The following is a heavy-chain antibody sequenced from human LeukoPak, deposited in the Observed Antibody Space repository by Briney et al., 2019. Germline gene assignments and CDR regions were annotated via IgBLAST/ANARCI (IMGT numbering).Heavy chain of an antibody. CDR1: GYSFTSCW. D-gene: IGHD1-26*01. J-gene: IGHJ4*02. V-gene: IGHV5-51*01. Sequence: GESLKISCKCSGYSFTSCWIRWVRQTPGKGLEWMGMIYPGDSDPRYSPSFQGQVTFSADKSISTAHLHWSSLKASDTAMYYCAGTNAGGSYDCWGQGTLVTVSS. CDR3: AGTNAGGSYDC. CDR2: IYPGDSDP.